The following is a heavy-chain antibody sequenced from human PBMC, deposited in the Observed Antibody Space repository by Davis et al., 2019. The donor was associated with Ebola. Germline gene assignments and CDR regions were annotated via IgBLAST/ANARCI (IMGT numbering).Heavy chain of an antibody. V-gene: IGHV3-23*01. Sequence: GGSLRLSCAASRFTFSKYGMHWVRQAPGRGLEWVSGISNTGGTSYYADSVKGRFTISRDNSKNTLFLQMSSLRVEDTAIYYCAKGGRCSGASCSPLSSYFYYYMDVWGKGTTVTVSS. CDR3: AKGGRCSGASCSPLSSYFYYYMDV. CDR2: ISNTGGTS. J-gene: IGHJ6*03. CDR1: RFTFSKYG. D-gene: IGHD2-15*01.